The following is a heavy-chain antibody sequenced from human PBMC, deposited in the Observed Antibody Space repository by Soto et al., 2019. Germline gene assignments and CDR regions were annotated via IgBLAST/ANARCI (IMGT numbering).Heavy chain of an antibody. D-gene: IGHD1-26*01. J-gene: IGHJ3*01. CDR1: GFTFSDHY. Sequence: QVQLVESGGDLVKPGGSLRLSCAASGFTFSDHYMSWIRQAPGKGLEWISYMTRSGSSSSYADSVKGRFTISRDNAKNSLYLQMNSPRGDDTAVYYCARELSGNSLAFDLWGQGTMVTVSS. CDR2: MTRSGSSS. V-gene: IGHV3-11*01. CDR3: ARELSGNSLAFDL.